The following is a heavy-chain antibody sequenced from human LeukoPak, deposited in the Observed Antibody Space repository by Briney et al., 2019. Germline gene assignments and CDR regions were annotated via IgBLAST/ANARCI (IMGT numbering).Heavy chain of an antibody. CDR2: IIPILGIA. CDR1: GYTFTGYY. D-gene: IGHD6-13*01. V-gene: IGHV1-69*04. J-gene: IGHJ4*02. Sequence: GASVKVSCKASGYTFTGYYMHWVRQAPGQGLEWMGRIIPILGIANYAQKFQGRVTITADKSTSTAYMELSSLRSEDTAVYYCARVAAAGSSEDYWGQGTLVTVSS. CDR3: ARVAAAGSSEDY.